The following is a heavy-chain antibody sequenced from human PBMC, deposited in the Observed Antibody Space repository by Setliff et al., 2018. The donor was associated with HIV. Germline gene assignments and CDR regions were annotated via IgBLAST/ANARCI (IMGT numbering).Heavy chain of an antibody. CDR2: VYYSGST. CDR3: ARGGATINYNYYYMDV. CDR1: GGSISSDTYY. Sequence: SETLSLTCTVSGGSISSDTYYWGWIRQPPGKGLEWIGSVYYSGSTYYNPSLKSRVTISVDTSKNKFSLKLSSVTAADTAVYYCARGGATINYNYYYMDVWGKGTTVTVSS. V-gene: IGHV4-39*07. D-gene: IGHD5-12*01. J-gene: IGHJ6*03.